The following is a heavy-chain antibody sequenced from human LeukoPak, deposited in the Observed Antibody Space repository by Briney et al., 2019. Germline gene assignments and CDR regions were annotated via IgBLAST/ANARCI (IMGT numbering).Heavy chain of an antibody. CDR3: ARNHDILTGYHYYFDY. V-gene: IGHV7-4-1*02. J-gene: IGHJ4*02. CDR1: GYTFTTYT. Sequence: ASVKVSCKASGYTFTTYTMNWVRQAPGQGLEWMGWINTNTGNSTYAQGFTGRFVFSLNTSVSTAYLQISSLKAEDTAVYYCARNHDILTGYHYYFDYWGQGTLVTVSS. CDR2: INTNTGNS. D-gene: IGHD3-9*01.